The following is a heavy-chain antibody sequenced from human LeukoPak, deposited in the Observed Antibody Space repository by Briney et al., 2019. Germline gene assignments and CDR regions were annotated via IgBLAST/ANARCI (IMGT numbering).Heavy chain of an antibody. D-gene: IGHD5-24*01. CDR1: GFTFSSYS. Sequence: GGSLRLSRAASGFTFSSYSMNWVRQAPGKGLEWVSGISGSGGSIRYADSVKGRFIISRDNSKNTLYLQMNSLRAEDTAVYYCAKGGDGYNYYFDYWGQETLVTVSS. CDR2: ISGSGGSI. V-gene: IGHV3-23*01. CDR3: AKGGDGYNYYFDY. J-gene: IGHJ4*02.